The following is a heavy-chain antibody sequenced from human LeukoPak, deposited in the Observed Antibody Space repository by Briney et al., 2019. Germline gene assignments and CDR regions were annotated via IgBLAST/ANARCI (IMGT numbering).Heavy chain of an antibody. Sequence: GESLRLSCAASGFTVSSNYMSWVRQAPGKGLEWVSSIYMGDSTYYADSVKGRFTISRDNPGNTLYLQMHSLRAEDTAVYYCAREISRFGIWGQGTLVTVS. D-gene: IGHD3-16*01. J-gene: IGHJ4*02. CDR1: GFTVSSNY. CDR3: AREISRFGI. V-gene: IGHV3-66*01. CDR2: IYMGDST.